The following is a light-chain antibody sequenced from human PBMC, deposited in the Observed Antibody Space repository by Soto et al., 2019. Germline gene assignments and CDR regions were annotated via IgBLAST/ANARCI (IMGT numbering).Light chain of an antibody. Sequence: DIQLTQSPSFLSASVGDRVTITCRASQGISSYLAWYQQKPGKAPKLLIYAASTLQSGVPSRFSGSGSGTEFTLTISSLQPEEFATYYCQQPNGLTFGGGTKVEIK. CDR2: AAS. CDR3: QQPNGLT. J-gene: IGKJ4*01. V-gene: IGKV1-9*01. CDR1: QGISSY.